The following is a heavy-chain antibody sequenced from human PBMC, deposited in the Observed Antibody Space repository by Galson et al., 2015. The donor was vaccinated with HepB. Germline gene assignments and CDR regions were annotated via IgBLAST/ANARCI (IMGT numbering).Heavy chain of an antibody. J-gene: IGHJ3*02. V-gene: IGHV3-33*06. CDR1: GFTFSSYG. Sequence: SLRLSCAASGFTFSSYGMHWVRQAPGKGLEWVAVIWNDGSNKYYADSVKGRFTISRDNSKNTLYLQMNSLRAEDTAVYYCAKSIRATIGFWGTFDIWGQGTMVTVSS. D-gene: IGHD5-24*01. CDR3: AKSIRATIGFWGTFDI. CDR2: IWNDGSNK.